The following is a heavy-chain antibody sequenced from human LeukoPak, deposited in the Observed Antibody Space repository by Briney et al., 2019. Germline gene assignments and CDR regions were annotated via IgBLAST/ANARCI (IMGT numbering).Heavy chain of an antibody. CDR3: AKGSSGYFADL. J-gene: IGHJ5*02. Sequence: GSLRLSCAASGFTFNNYGLIWVRQAPGKGLEWVAAISNDGGGTMYAAFVEGRFTISRDNSKNTLFLQMNSLRAEDTALYYCAKGSSGYFADLWGQGTLVSVFS. CDR2: ISNDGGGT. V-gene: IGHV3-23*01. CDR1: GFTFNNYG. D-gene: IGHD3-22*01.